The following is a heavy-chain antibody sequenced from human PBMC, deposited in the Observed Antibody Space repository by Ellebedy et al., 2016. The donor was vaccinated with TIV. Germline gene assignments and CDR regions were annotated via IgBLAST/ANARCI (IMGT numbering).Heavy chain of an antibody. Sequence: AASVKVSCKASGYTFSSYFIQWVRQAPGQGLEWMGTINPSGGTTKDAQNFQGRVTMTTDTSTSTAYMELRSLRSDDTAVYYCARIGEYHLLYYLDSWGQGTLVTVSS. CDR1: GYTFSSYF. J-gene: IGHJ4*02. CDR2: INPSGGTT. V-gene: IGHV1-46*01. CDR3: ARIGEYHLLYYLDS. D-gene: IGHD3-10*01.